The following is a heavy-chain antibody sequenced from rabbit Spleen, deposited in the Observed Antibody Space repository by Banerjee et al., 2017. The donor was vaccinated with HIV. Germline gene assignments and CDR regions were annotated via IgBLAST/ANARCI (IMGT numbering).Heavy chain of an antibody. J-gene: IGHJ6*01. Sequence: QSLEESGGGLVKPGASLTLTCKASGFSFNSGYDMWWVRQAPGKGLEWVACAYAGSSGSTYTATWAKGRFTISKTSSTTVTLQMTSLTAADTATYFCARDSGTSFSSYGMDLWGPGTLV. D-gene: IGHD8-1*01. V-gene: IGHV1S40*01. CDR1: GFSFNSGYD. CDR2: AYAGSSGST. CDR3: ARDSGTSFSSYGMDL.